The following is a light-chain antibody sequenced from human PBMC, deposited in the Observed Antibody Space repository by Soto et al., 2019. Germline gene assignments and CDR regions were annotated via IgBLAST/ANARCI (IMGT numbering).Light chain of an antibody. Sequence: ESVLTQSPGTLSLSPGERATLSCRASQSVSGSSLAWYQQRSGQAPRLLIYGASTRATGIPDRFSGSGSGTDFTLTISRLEPDDFAVYYCHQYGSSPPRTFGQGTKVEIK. V-gene: IGKV3-20*01. J-gene: IGKJ1*01. CDR3: HQYGSSPPRT. CDR2: GAS. CDR1: QSVSGSS.